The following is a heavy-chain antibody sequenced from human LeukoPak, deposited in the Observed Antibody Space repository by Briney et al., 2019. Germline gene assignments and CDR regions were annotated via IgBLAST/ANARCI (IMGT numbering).Heavy chain of an antibody. CDR3: ARRVEDSAYNY. V-gene: IGHV1-2*02. D-gene: IGHD3-16*01. CDR2: INPNSGGT. CDR1: GYTFTVYY. J-gene: IGHJ4*02. Sequence: GASVKVSCKASGYTFTVYYMYWLRQAPGQGLEWMGWINPNSGGTYYAQKFQGRVTMTRDTSISTAYMELSRLTSDDTAVYYCARRVEDSAYNYWGQGTLVTVSS.